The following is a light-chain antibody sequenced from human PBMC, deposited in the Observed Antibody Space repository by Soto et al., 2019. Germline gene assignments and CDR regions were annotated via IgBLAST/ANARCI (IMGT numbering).Light chain of an antibody. Sequence: EIQLTQSPATLSVSPGERATLSFMTSQSVSNYLTWYQQKPGQPPKLLIYGASTRDTAIPHRFSGSGSGTEFTLTISSLQSEDFAVYYCQQYDNSPITFGQGTRLEIK. V-gene: IGKV3-15*01. CDR2: GAS. CDR1: QSVSNY. J-gene: IGKJ5*01. CDR3: QQYDNSPIT.